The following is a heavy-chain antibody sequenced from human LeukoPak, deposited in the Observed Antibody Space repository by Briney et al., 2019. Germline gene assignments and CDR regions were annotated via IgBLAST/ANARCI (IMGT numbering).Heavy chain of an antibody. J-gene: IGHJ4*02. D-gene: IGHD5-12*01. Sequence: SETLSLTCAVYGGSFSGYYWSWIRQPPGKGLEWIGEINHSGSTNYNPSLKSRVTISVDTSKNQFSLKLSSVTAADTAVYYCARVFYSGYDGGYFDYWGQGTLVTVSS. CDR3: ARVFYSGYDGGYFDY. CDR1: GGSFSGYY. V-gene: IGHV4-34*01. CDR2: INHSGST.